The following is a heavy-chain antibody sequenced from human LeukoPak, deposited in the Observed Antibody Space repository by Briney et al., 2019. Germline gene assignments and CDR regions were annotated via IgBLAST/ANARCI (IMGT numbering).Heavy chain of an antibody. CDR3: ARGFGSSWSDY. D-gene: IGHD6-13*01. CDR1: GGSISSGGYS. CDR2: IYHSGST. J-gene: IGHJ4*02. Sequence: KSSETLSLTCAVSGGSISSGGYSWSWIRQPPGKGLEWIGYIYHSGSTYYNPSLKSRVTISVDRSKNQFSLKLSSVTAADTAVYYCARGFGSSWSDYWGQGTLVTVSS. V-gene: IGHV4-30-2*01.